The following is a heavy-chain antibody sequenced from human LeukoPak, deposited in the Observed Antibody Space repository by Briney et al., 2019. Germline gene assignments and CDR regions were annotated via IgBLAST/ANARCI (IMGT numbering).Heavy chain of an antibody. D-gene: IGHD6-13*01. Sequence: GASVKVSCKASGYTFIDYYMHWVRQAPGQGLEWMGWINPNSGGTNYAQKFQGRVTMTRDTSISTAYMELSRLRSDDTAVYYCARAHLIAAAGYNWFDPWGQGTLVTVSS. CDR2: INPNSGGT. J-gene: IGHJ5*02. V-gene: IGHV1-2*02. CDR1: GYTFIDYY. CDR3: ARAHLIAAAGYNWFDP.